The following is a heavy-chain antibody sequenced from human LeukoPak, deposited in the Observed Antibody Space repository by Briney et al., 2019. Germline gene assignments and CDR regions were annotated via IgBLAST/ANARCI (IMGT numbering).Heavy chain of an antibody. J-gene: IGHJ4*02. CDR1: GLTLSSYW. Sequence: GGTLRLSCAASGLTLSSYWMSWVRQAPGPELEWVANIKQAGREKYYVDSVKGRFTISRDNAKNSLYLQMNRLRAEDTAVYYCARDLGDIVVVPAERGWAYGSGHHDYWGQGTLVTVSS. V-gene: IGHV3-7*01. CDR3: ARDLGDIVVVPAERGWAYGSGHHDY. CDR2: IKQAGREK. D-gene: IGHD2-2*01.